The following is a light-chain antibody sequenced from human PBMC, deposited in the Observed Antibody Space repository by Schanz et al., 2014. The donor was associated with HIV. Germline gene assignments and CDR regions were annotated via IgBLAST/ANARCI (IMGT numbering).Light chain of an antibody. CDR1: SGDIGTYAA. V-gene: IGLV2-14*03. CDR3: SSLSTSGAPV. CDR2: GVT. Sequence: QSALTQPASVSGSPGQSITISCTGTSGDIGTYAAVSWYQQHPDKAPRLLIYGVTSRPSGISSRFSGSASGNTASLTISGLQAEDEADYYCSSLSTSGAPVFGTGTKLTVL. J-gene: IGLJ1*01.